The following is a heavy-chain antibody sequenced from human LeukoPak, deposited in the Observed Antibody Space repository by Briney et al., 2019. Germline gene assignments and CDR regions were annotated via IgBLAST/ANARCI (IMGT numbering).Heavy chain of an antibody. Sequence: ASVKVSCKASGYTFTSYGISWVRQAPGQGLEWMGWISAYNGNTNYAQKLQGRVTMTTDTSTSTGYMGLRSLRSDDTAVYYCARAIYGSGSYYDNWFDPWGQGTLVTVSS. D-gene: IGHD3-10*01. CDR1: GYTFTSYG. CDR2: ISAYNGNT. J-gene: IGHJ5*02. V-gene: IGHV1-18*04. CDR3: ARAIYGSGSYYDNWFDP.